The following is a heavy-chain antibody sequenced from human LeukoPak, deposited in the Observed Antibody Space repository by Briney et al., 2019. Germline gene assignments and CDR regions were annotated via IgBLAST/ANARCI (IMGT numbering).Heavy chain of an antibody. CDR3: ARVHSGYDFGNRKYYYFDY. CDR2: IYYRGST. V-gene: IGHV4-59*08. CDR1: GGSISNYY. J-gene: IGHJ4*02. D-gene: IGHD5-12*01. Sequence: PSETLSLTCTVSGGSISNYYWSWIRQPPGKGLEWIGYIYYRGSTNYNPSLKSRVTISADTSKNQFSLKLSSVTAADTAVYYCARVHSGYDFGNRKYYYFDYWGQGTLVTVSS.